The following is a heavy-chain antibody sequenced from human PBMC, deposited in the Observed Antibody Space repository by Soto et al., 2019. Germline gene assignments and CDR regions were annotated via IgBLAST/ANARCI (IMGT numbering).Heavy chain of an antibody. J-gene: IGHJ6*02. CDR1: GFTFTSSA. CDR3: AADDSSSSSEFYYYYYGMDV. CDR2: IVVGSGNT. V-gene: IGHV1-58*01. D-gene: IGHD6-6*01. Sequence: SVKVSCKASGFTFTSSAVQWVRQARGQRLEWIGWIVVGSGNTNYAQKFQERVTITRDMSTSTAYMELSSLRSEDTAVYYCAADDSSSSSEFYYYYYGMDVWGQGTTVTVS.